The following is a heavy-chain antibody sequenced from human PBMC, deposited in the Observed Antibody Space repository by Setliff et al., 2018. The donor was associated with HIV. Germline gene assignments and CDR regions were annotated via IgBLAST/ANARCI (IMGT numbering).Heavy chain of an antibody. J-gene: IGHJ6*03. D-gene: IGHD2-21*01. CDR3: ARAPRSPLRWRDNLLSSSSFFRDV. Sequence: PGESLKISCEASGYIFTDYWIGWVRQMPGKGLEWMGIIYPGDSDTRYSPSFQGQVTFSADKSISAVYLQWDSLKASDSAIYYCARAPRSPLRWRDNLLSSSSFFRDVWGKGTTVTV. CDR2: IYPGDSDT. V-gene: IGHV5-51*01. CDR1: GYIFTDYW.